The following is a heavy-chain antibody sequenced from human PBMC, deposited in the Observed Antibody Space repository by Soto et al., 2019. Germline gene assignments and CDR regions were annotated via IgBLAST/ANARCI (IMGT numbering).Heavy chain of an antibody. J-gene: IGHJ4*02. CDR2: IIPTLVTP. D-gene: IGHD6-19*01. CDR1: GGIFSNFA. CDR3: ARVGLGAYDY. V-gene: IGHV1-69*01. Sequence: QVQLVQSGAEVKKPGSSVKVSCKASGGIFSNFAFNWMRQAPGQGLEWMGGIIPTLVTPHYAQKFLGRVTITADESTRTVYMEMSSLTVEDTAVYYCARVGLGAYDYWGQGTLVIVSS.